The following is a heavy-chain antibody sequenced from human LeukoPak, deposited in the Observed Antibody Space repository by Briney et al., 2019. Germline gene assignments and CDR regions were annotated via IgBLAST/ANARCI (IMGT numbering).Heavy chain of an antibody. V-gene: IGHV4-59*08. D-gene: IGHD6-13*01. CDR2: IHYSGST. CDR3: ARHSSSQRPNFDY. J-gene: IGHJ4*02. Sequence: SETLSLTCTVSGGSISSYYWTWIRQPPGKGLVWIGYIHYSGSTNYNPSLKSRVTISVDTSKNQFSLKLSSVTAADTAVYYCARHSSSQRPNFDYWGQGTLVTASS. CDR1: GGSISSYY.